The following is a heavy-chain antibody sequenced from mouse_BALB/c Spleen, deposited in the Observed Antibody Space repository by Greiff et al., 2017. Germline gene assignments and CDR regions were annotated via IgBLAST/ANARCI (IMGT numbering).Heavy chain of an antibody. V-gene: IGHV3-8*02. Sequence: EVQLQESGPSLVKPSQTLSLTCSVTGDSITSGYWNWIRKFPGNKLEYMGYISYSGSTYYNPSLKSRISITRDTSKNQYYLQLNSVTTEDTATYYCARGEVRHYYAMDYWGQGTSVTVSS. CDR1: GDSITSGY. CDR2: ISYSGST. D-gene: IGHD2-14*01. J-gene: IGHJ4*01. CDR3: ARGEVRHYYAMDY.